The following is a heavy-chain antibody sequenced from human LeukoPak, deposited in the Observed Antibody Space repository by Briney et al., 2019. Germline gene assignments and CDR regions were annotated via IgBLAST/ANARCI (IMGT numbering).Heavy chain of an antibody. V-gene: IGHV3-30*04. J-gene: IGHJ4*02. CDR3: ARALPSH. Sequence: GGSLRLSCAASGFTFSSYAMHWVRQAPGKGLEWVAVISYDGSNKYYADSVKGRFTISRDSSKNTLYLQMNSLRAEDTAVYYCARALPSHWGQGTLVTVSS. CDR1: GFTFSSYA. CDR2: ISYDGSNK.